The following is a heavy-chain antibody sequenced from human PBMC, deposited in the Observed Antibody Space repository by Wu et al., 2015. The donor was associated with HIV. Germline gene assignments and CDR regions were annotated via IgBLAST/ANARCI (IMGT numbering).Heavy chain of an antibody. CDR2: MNPRSGNT. CDR1: GYTFTSYD. Sequence: QVQLVQSGAELKKPGASVKVSCKASGYTFTSYDINWVRQATGQGLEWMGWMNPRSGNTGYAQKFQGRVTMTRDTSISTAYMELSRLRSDETAVYYCARGAAVSYIRGGTRYFQHWGQGTLVTVSS. J-gene: IGHJ1*01. V-gene: IGHV1-8*01. D-gene: IGHD3-10*02. CDR3: ARGAAVSYIRGGTRYFQH.